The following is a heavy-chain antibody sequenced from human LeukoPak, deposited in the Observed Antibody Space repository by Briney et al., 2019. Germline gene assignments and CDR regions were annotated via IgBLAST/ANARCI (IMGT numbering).Heavy chain of an antibody. CDR3: ARGAGSSGWYYFDY. CDR1: GGSFSGYY. V-gene: IGHV4-34*01. J-gene: IGHJ4*02. D-gene: IGHD6-19*01. Sequence: SETLSLTCAVYGGSFSGYYWSWVRQPPGKGLEWIGEINHSGSTNYNPSLKSRVTISVDTSKNQFSLKLSSVTAADTAVYYCARGAGSSGWYYFDYWGQGTLVTVSS. CDR2: INHSGST.